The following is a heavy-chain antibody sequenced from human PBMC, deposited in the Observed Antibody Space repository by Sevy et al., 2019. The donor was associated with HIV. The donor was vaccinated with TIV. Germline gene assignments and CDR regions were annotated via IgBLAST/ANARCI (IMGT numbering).Heavy chain of an antibody. Sequence: SETLSLTCTVSCGSISSGDYYWSWIRQPPGKGLEWIGYIYYSGSTYYNPSLKSRVTISVDTSKNQFSLKLSSVTAADTAVYYCASLFAYYYDSSGTRNYYYYGMDVWGQGTTVTVSS. CDR2: IYYSGST. CDR3: ASLFAYYYDSSGTRNYYYYGMDV. CDR1: CGSISSGDYY. D-gene: IGHD3-22*01. V-gene: IGHV4-30-4*01. J-gene: IGHJ6*02.